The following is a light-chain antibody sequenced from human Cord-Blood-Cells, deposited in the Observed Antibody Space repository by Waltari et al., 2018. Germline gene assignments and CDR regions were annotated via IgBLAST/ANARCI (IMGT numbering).Light chain of an antibody. CDR3: SSYTSSSTV. Sequence: QSALTQPASVSGSPGQSITISCTGTSSDVGGYNYVSWYQQHPGKAPKLMIYDVSKRPSGVSNRFSGSKSGNTASLTISGLQAEDEADYYCSSYTSSSTVFGG. J-gene: IGLJ7*01. V-gene: IGLV2-14*01. CDR1: SSDVGGYNY. CDR2: DVS.